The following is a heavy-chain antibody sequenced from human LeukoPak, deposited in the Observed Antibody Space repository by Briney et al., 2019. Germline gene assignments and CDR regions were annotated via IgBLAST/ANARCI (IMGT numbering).Heavy chain of an antibody. CDR1: GFTFSDYY. Sequence: DPGGSLRLSCASSGFTFSDYYMSWIRQAPGKGLEWVSHISGSSTYTNYADSVKGRFTISRDNANNSLYLQMNSLTAEDTAVLYCARVGSRGYYFDYWGQGTLVSVSS. D-gene: IGHD1-26*01. CDR2: ISGSSTYT. J-gene: IGHJ4*02. CDR3: ARVGSRGYYFDY. V-gene: IGHV3-11*06.